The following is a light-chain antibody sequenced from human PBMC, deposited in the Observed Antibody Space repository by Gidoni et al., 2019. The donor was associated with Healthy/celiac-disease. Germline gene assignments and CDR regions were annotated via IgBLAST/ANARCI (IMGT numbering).Light chain of an antibody. CDR2: QAS. Sequence: DIQMTKSPSTLSASVGDRVTITCRASQSISSWLAWYQQKPGKAPKLLIYQASSLESGVPSRFSGSGSGTEFTLTISSLQPDDFATYYCQQYNSYSVTFGQGTKVEIK. CDR3: QQYNSYSVT. CDR1: QSISSW. J-gene: IGKJ1*01. V-gene: IGKV1-5*03.